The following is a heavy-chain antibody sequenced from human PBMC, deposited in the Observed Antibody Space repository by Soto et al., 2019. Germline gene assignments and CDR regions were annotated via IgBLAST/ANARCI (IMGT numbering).Heavy chain of an antibody. CDR2: IKNDGSST. CDR1: GFTFSSSW. CDR3: ARAAPFNYGGNSGFDF. D-gene: IGHD4-17*01. Sequence: EVQLVESGGGLVQPGGSLRLSCVGSGFTFSSSWMHWVRQDPGKGPVWVSGIKNDGSSTTYAASVEGRFSISRDNAKNTVFLQMSSLRVEDTALYYCARAAPFNYGGNSGFDFWCRGTLVTVSS. J-gene: IGHJ4*02. V-gene: IGHV3-74*01.